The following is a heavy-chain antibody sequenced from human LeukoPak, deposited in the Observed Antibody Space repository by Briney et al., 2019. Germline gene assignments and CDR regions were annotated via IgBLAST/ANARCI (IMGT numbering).Heavy chain of an antibody. CDR2: IERDGSEE. CDR1: GFTFSNYW. V-gene: IGHV3-7*01. CDR3: AKEPSRGYTYGYSDY. Sequence: GGSLRLSCATSGFTFSNYWMNRVRQAPGKGLEWVAIIERDGSEEYYADSVKGRFTISRDNAKNSLYPQMSSLRAEDTAVYYCAKEPSRGYTYGYSDYWGQGTLVTVSS. J-gene: IGHJ4*02. D-gene: IGHD5-18*01.